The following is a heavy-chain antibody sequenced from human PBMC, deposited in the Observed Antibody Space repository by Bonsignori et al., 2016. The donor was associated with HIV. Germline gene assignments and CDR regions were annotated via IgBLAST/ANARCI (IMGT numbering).Heavy chain of an antibody. V-gene: IGHV3-21*01. CDR3: ARDPRSGMADAFDI. J-gene: IGHJ3*02. Sequence: VRQMPGKGLEWVSSISSSSSYIYYADSVKGRFTISRDNAKNSLYLQMNSLRAEDTAVYYCARDPRSGMADAFDIWGQGTMVTVSS. CDR2: ISSSSSYI. D-gene: IGHD5-24*01.